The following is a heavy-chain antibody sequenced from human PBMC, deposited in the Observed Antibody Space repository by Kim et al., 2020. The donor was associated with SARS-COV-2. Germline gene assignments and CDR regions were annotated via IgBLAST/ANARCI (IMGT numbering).Heavy chain of an antibody. D-gene: IGHD2-15*01. J-gene: IGHJ4*02. CDR3: ARVGVDCSGGSCYTLDY. Sequence: VKGRFTISRDNSKNTLYLQMNSLRAEDTAVYYCARVGVDCSGGSCYTLDYWGQGTLVTVSS. V-gene: IGHV3-30*01.